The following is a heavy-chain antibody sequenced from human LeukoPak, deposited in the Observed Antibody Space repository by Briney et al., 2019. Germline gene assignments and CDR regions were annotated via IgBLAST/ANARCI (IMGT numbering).Heavy chain of an antibody. J-gene: IGHJ5*02. D-gene: IGHD2-2*01. V-gene: IGHV4-4*09. CDR2: IYTSGSP. Sequence: SGTLSLTCSVSGGSISSYYWSWIRQPPGKGLEWIGYIYTSGSPNYNPSLKSRVTMSVDMSRRQFSLMLSSETAADTAVYYCARATQRYCSGTTCFPYWFDPWGQETLVTVSS. CDR3: ARATQRYCSGTTCFPYWFDP. CDR1: GGSISSYY.